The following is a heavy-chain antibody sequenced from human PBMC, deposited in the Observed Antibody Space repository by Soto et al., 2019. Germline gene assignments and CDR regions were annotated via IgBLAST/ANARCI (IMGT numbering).Heavy chain of an antibody. D-gene: IGHD2-21*02. CDR1: GLTFSGYG. CDR2: VWADGTKK. Sequence: QVQLVESGGGVVQPGRSLRLSCAASGLTFSGYGMHWARQAPGKGLEWVAVVWADGTKKYYADSVKGRFTISRDNSKNTLDLQMNSLRADDTAVYYWARDGGGDWMYFQHWGRGTLVTVSS. CDR3: ARDGGGDWMYFQH. V-gene: IGHV3-33*01. J-gene: IGHJ1*01.